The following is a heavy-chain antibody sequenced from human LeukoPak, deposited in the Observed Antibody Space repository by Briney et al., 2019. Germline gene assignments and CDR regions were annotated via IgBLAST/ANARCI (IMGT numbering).Heavy chain of an antibody. D-gene: IGHD6-13*01. CDR2: IYYSGST. CDR3: ARSMYSSSWYSPVDY. V-gene: IGHV4-59*01. Sequence: SETLSLTCTVSGGSISSYYWSWIRQPPGKGLERIGYIYYSGSTNYNPSLKSRVTISVDTSKNQFSLKLSSVPAADTAVYYCARSMYSSSWYSPVDYWGQGTLVTVSS. J-gene: IGHJ4*02. CDR1: GGSISSYY.